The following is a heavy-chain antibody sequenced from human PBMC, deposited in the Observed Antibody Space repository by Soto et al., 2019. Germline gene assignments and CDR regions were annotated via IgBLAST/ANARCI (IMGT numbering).Heavy chain of an antibody. D-gene: IGHD1-1*01. J-gene: IGHJ3*01. CDR1: GLTVSGKKY. Sequence: DVQLVESGGGLIQPGESLRLSCAAFGLTVSGKKYVAWVRQAPGKGLQWISALYDVDGTYYADSVKGRFTTSSDSSKTTVYLQMNGLRPDDTAVYYCASWHEREHAYDVWGRGTTVTVSS. V-gene: IGHV3-53*01. CDR2: LYDVDGT. CDR3: ASWHEREHAYDV.